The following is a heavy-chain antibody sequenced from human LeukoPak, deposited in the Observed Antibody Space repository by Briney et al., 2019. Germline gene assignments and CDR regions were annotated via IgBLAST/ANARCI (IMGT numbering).Heavy chain of an antibody. J-gene: IGHJ4*02. CDR3: ARGSPMLRGRPFDY. Sequence: GGSLRLSCAASGLTVSSNCMSWVRQAPGKGLEWVSFIYSGGSTYYADSVKGRFTISRDNSKNTLYLQMNSLRAEDTAVYYCARGSPMLRGRPFDYWGQGTLVTVSS. CDR1: GLTVSSNC. V-gene: IGHV3-53*01. CDR2: IYSGGST. D-gene: IGHD3-10*01.